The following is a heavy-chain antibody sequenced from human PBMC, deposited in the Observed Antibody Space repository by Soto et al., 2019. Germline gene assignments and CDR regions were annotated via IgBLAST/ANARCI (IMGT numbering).Heavy chain of an antibody. D-gene: IGHD5-18*01. CDR3: ARPRGYSYGLYYYGMDV. CDR1: GFTFSSYS. CDR2: ISSSSSTI. Sequence: ESGGGLVQPGGSLRLSCAASGFTFSSYSMNWVRQAPGKGLEWVSYISSSSSTIYYADSVKGRFTISRDNAKNSLYLQMNSLRDEDTAVYYCARPRGYSYGLYYYGMDVWGQGTTVTVSS. J-gene: IGHJ6*02. V-gene: IGHV3-48*02.